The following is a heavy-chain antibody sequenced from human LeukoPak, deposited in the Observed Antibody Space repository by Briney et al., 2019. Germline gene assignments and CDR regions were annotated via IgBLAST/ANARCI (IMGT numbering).Heavy chain of an antibody. CDR2: TNDSGST. CDR1: GGSFSGYY. D-gene: IGHD3-10*01. J-gene: IGHJ4*02. CDR3: ARGRVLLWFGELLFYFDY. Sequence: SETLSLTCAVYGGSFSGYYWSCIRQPPGKGLEWIGETNDSGSTNYNPSLKSRVTISVDTSKNQFSLKLSSVTAADTAVYYCARGRVLLWFGELLFYFDYWGQGTLVTVSS. V-gene: IGHV4-34*01.